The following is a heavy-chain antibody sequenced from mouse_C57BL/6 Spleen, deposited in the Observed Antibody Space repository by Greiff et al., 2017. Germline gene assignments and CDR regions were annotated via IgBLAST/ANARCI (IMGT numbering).Heavy chain of an antibody. CDR1: GYTFTSYW. V-gene: IGHV1-55*01. CDR2: IYPGSGST. CDR3: ASRGYGSSPLFFDY. Sequence: QVQLQQPGAELVKPGASVKMSCKASGYTFTSYWITWVKQRPGQGLEWIGDIYPGSGSTNYNEKFKSKATLTVDTSSSTAYMQLSSLTSEDSAVYYCASRGYGSSPLFFDYWGQGTTLTVSS. D-gene: IGHD1-1*01. J-gene: IGHJ2*01.